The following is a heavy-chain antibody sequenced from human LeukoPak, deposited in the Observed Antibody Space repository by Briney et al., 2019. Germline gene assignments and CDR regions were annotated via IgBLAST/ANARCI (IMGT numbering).Heavy chain of an antibody. V-gene: IGHV1-46*01. CDR1: GYTFTSYY. CDR3: ARDRYYYDSSGYQPLDY. CDR2: INPSGGST. D-gene: IGHD3-22*01. Sequence: ASVTVSCTASGYTFTSYYMHWVRQAPGQGLEWMGIINPSGGSTSYAQKFQGRVTMTRDTSTSTVYMELSSLRSEDTAVYYCARDRYYYDSSGYQPLDYWGQGTLVTVSS. J-gene: IGHJ4*02.